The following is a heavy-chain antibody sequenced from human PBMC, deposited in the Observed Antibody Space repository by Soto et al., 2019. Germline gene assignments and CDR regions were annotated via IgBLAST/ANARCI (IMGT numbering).Heavy chain of an antibody. Sequence: QVQLVQSGAEVRKPGSSVQVSCKASGGTFYTYTFSWVRQAPGQGLEWMGSITPIYPTTNYAEKFQGRLTVTADGSTNTAYMELNSLTSDDTAVYYGARSPRYSFPTSDDLDAWGQGTLVTVSS. D-gene: IGHD5-18*01. CDR2: ITPIYPTT. CDR3: ARSPRYSFPTSDDLDA. V-gene: IGHV1-69*15. J-gene: IGHJ5*02. CDR1: GGTFYTYT.